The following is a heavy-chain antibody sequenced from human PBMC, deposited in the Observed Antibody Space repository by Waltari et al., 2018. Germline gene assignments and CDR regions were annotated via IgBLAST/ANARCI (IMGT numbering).Heavy chain of an antibody. Sequence: QVQLVQSGAEVKKPGASVKVSCKASGYTFTSYAMHWLRQAPGQRLEWMGWINAGNGNTKYSQKFQGRVTITRDTSASTAYMELSSLRSEDTAVYYCARGGRYCSGGSCSVPAFQHWGQGTLVTVSS. J-gene: IGHJ1*01. CDR3: ARGGRYCSGGSCSVPAFQH. CDR1: GYTFTSYA. D-gene: IGHD2-15*01. V-gene: IGHV1-3*01. CDR2: INAGNGNT.